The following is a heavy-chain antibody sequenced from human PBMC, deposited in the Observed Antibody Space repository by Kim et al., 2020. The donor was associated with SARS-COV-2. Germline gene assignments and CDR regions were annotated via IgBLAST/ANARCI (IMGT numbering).Heavy chain of an antibody. CDR3: ARGHGDTLQ. J-gene: IGHJ4*02. V-gene: IGHV3-53*04. CDR2: GASS. Sequence: GASSHYATSVKGRFNISRHKSKNTLYLQMNSLGAQEPAVYYCARGHGDTLQWGQGTLVTVSS. D-gene: IGHD4-17*01.